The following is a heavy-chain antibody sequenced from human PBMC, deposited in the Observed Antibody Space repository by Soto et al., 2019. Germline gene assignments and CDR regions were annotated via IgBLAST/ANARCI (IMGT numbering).Heavy chain of an antibody. CDR2: ISVYSGNT. J-gene: IGHJ6*02. Sequence: GYSVQVSCKASGYTFTSYGVSWVRQAPGQGLEWMGWISVYSGNTNYARKLQGRVTMTRDIYTRAVYMELRSLTSDDTAVYYCARDSWGRAVPDYHSYAMDVWGQGTTVTVSS. CDR3: ARDSWGRAVPDYHSYAMDV. D-gene: IGHD6-19*01. V-gene: IGHV1-18*04. CDR1: GYTFTSYG.